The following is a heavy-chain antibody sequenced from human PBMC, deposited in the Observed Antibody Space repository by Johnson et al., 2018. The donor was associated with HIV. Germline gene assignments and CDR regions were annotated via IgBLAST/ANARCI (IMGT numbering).Heavy chain of an antibody. J-gene: IGHJ3*02. V-gene: IGHV3-30*03. CDR1: GFTFSSFG. CDR3: GRSDYVWGSYTRKGTFDI. D-gene: IGHD3-16*01. Sequence: QMQLVESGGGVVQPGGSLRLSCAASGFTFSSFGMHWVRQAPGKGLEWVAVVSDHGRTTYFADSVKGRFTISRDNSKNTLYLQMNSLRAEDTAVYYCGRSDYVWGSYTRKGTFDIWGQGTMVTVSS. CDR2: VSDHGRTT.